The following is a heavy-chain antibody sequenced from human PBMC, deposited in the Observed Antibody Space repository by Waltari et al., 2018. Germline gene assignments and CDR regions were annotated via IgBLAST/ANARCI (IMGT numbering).Heavy chain of an antibody. J-gene: IGHJ1*01. CDR1: GFALGSKA. CDR2: IYAGGNT. CDR3: AKDSLFLSGSYFRH. V-gene: IGHV3-23*03. Sequence: EVQLLESGGGFVQPGGCLSLSCAASGFALGSKAMRCVRLAPGKGLEWVSVIYAGGNTYYADSVKGRFNISRDNSKNTVYLQMNGLRGEDTGLYYCAKDSLFLSGSYFRHWGLGTLVTVSS. D-gene: IGHD1-26*01.